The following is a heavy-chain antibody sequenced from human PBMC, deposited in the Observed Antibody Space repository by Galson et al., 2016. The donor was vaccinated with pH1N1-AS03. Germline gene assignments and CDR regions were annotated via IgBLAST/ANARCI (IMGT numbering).Heavy chain of an antibody. J-gene: IGHJ4*02. CDR1: GFTFDDYA. Sequence: SLRLSCAASGFTFDDYAMHWVRQAPGKGLEWVSGLSWNSGSTGYADSVHGRFTISRDNAKNSLYPQMHSLRAEDTAFYYCVKDYIDDDYGDYGFDSWGQGTLVTVSS. V-gene: IGHV3-9*01. D-gene: IGHD4-17*01. CDR3: VKDYIDDDYGDYGFDS. CDR2: LSWNSGST.